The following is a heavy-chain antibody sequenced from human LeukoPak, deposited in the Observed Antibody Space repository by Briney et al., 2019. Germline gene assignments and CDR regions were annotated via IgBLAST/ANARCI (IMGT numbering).Heavy chain of an antibody. D-gene: IGHD4-17*01. V-gene: IGHV3-48*04. CDR3: ARVYGRYYVDV. CDR1: GFTFSSYA. J-gene: IGHJ6*03. Sequence: QTGGSLRLSCAASGFTFSSYAMSWVRQAPEKGLEWVSYISSSGSTIYYADSVKGRFTISRDNAKNSLYLQMNSLRAEDTAVYYCARVYGRYYVDVWGKGTTVTVSS. CDR2: ISSSGSTI.